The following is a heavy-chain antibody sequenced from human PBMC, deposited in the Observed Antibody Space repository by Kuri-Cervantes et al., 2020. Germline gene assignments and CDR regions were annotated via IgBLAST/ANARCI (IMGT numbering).Heavy chain of an antibody. CDR2: ISGDSGKT. CDR3: ATMNGYFKY. V-gene: IGHV3-23*01. Sequence: GESLKISCEASGFTLSRSGMSWVRQAPGKGLEWVSAISGDSGKTYYADSVKGRFTISRDSSKNTLALQMNSLRAEDTAVFYCATMNGYFKYWGQGTLVTVSS. D-gene: IGHD1-1*01. CDR1: GFTLSRSG. J-gene: IGHJ4*02.